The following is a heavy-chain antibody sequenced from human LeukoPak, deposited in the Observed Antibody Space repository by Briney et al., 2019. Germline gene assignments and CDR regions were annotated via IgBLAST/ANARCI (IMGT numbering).Heavy chain of an antibody. V-gene: IGHV4-61*02. CDR3: ASGSSWYGSMDV. Sequence: TSETLSLTCSVSGGSISSSNYYWSWIRQPAGKGLEWIGRIYTSESTNYNPSLKSRVTISVDTSKNQFSLKLSSVTAADTAVYYCASGSSWYGSMDVWGKGTTVTVSS. J-gene: IGHJ6*03. CDR1: GGSISSSNYY. CDR2: IYTSEST. D-gene: IGHD6-13*01.